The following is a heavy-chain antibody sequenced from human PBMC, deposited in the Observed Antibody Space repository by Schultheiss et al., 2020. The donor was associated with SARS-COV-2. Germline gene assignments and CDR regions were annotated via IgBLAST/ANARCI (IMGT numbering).Heavy chain of an antibody. CDR1: GGSFSGYY. CDR2: IYYSGST. V-gene: IGHV4-59*08. CDR3: ARGVGAIKTTPDFDY. Sequence: SETLSLTCAVYGGSFSGYYWSWIRQPPGKGLEWIGYIYYSGSTNYNPSLKSRVTISVDRSKNQFSLKLSSVTAADTAVYYCARGVGAIKTTPDFDYWGQGTLVTVSS. J-gene: IGHJ4*02. D-gene: IGHD1-26*01.